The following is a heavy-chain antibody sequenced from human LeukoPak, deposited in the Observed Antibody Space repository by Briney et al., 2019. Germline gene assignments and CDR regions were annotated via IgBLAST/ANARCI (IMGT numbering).Heavy chain of an antibody. CDR2: ISSSGSTI. D-gene: IGHD5-18*01. CDR1: GFTFSSYE. V-gene: IGHV3-48*03. J-gene: IGHJ3*02. CDR3: ARENTAMVDDAFDI. Sequence: GGSLRLSCAASGFTFSSYEMNWVRQAPGKGLEWVSYISSSGSTIYYADSVKGRFTISRDNAKNSLYLQMSSLRAEDTAVYYCARENTAMVDDAFDIWGQGTMVTVSS.